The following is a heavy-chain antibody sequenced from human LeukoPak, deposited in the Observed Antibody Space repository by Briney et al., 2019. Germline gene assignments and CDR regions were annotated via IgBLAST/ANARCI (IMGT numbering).Heavy chain of an antibody. CDR3: AKDSGLRYFDWLPGGFDY. CDR2: ISWNSGSI. CDR1: GFTFDDYA. Sequence: GRSLRLFCAASGFTFDDYAMHWVRQAPGKGLEWVLGISWNSGSIGYADSVKGRFTISRDNAKNSLYLQMDSLRAEDTALYYCAKDSGLRYFDWLPGGFDYWGQGTLVTVSS. D-gene: IGHD3-9*01. V-gene: IGHV3-9*01. J-gene: IGHJ4*02.